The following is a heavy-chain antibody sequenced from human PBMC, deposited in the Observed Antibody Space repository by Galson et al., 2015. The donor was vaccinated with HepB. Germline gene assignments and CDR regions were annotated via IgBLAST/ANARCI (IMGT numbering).Heavy chain of an antibody. D-gene: IGHD6-19*01. V-gene: IGHV6-1*01. J-gene: IGHJ3*02. Sequence: CAISGDSVSSNSAAWNWIRQSPSRGLEWLGRTYYRSKWYNDYAVSVKSRITINPDTSKNQFSLQLNSVTSEDTAVYYCAREVAVAVRTPAFDIWGQGTMVTVSS. CDR1: GDSVSSNSAA. CDR2: TYYRSKWYN. CDR3: AREVAVAVRTPAFDI.